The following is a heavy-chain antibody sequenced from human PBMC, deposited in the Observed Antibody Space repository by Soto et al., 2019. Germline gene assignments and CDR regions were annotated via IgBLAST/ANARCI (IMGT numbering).Heavy chain of an antibody. CDR3: AREGNLGRWIQPLDS. J-gene: IGHJ4*02. Sequence: PSETLSLTCVVSGASLSSYYWSWIRQPPGKGLEWIGYIYYSGSTNYNPSLKSRVTISVDTSKNQFSLKLSSVTAADTAVYFCAREGNLGRWIQPLDSWGQGTLVTVSS. CDR2: IYYSGST. CDR1: GASLSSYY. V-gene: IGHV4-59*01. D-gene: IGHD2-2*03.